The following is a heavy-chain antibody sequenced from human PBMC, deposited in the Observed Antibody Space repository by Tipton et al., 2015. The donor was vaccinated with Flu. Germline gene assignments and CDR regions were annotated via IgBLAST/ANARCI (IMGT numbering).Heavy chain of an antibody. V-gene: IGHV4-38-2*01. CDR3: ATSEYFQH. Sequence: TLSLTCSVSGYSIASDYYWGWIRQFPGKGLEWIGEMYHSGNTNYNPSLKSRVTISVDKSKNQFSLKLSSVTAADTAVYYCATSEYFQHWGQGTLVTVSS. CDR2: MYHSGNT. J-gene: IGHJ1*01. CDR1: GYSIASDYY.